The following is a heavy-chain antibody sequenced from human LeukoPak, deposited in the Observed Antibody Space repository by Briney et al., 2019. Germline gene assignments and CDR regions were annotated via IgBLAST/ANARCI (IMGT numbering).Heavy chain of an antibody. CDR2: ISSSGSNI. V-gene: IGHV3-11*01. D-gene: IGHD3-22*01. CDR3: ARGTHRYSDITGSLDS. CDR1: GFTFSEYY. Sequence: PGGSLRLSCAASGFTFSEYYMSWVRQAAGKGREGGSYISSSGSNIYYADSVKGRFTISRENAKNSLYLQMNSLRAEDTAVYYCARGTHRYSDITGSLDSGGQGPLVPVSP. J-gene: IGHJ4*02.